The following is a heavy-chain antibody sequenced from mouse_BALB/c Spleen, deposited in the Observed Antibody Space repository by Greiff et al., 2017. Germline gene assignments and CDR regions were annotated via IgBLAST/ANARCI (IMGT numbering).Heavy chain of an antibody. V-gene: IGHV5-6-5*01. D-gene: IGHD1-1*01. CDR1: GFTFSSYA. J-gene: IGHJ1*01. CDR2: ISSGGST. Sequence: EVMLVESGGGLVKPGGSLKLSCAASGFTFSSYAMSWVRQTPEKRLEWVASISSGGSTYYPDSVKGRFTISRDNARNILYLQMSSLRSEDTAMYYCARAFDYGSSYWYFDVWGAGTTVTVSS. CDR3: ARAFDYGSSYWYFDV.